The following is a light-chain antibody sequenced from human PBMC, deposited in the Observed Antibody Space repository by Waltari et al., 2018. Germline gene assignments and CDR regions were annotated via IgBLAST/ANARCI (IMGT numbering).Light chain of an antibody. J-gene: IGLJ1*01. Sequence: QSVLTQPPSASGTPGQRVTISCSGSSSNIGSNTVTWYQQLPGTAPKLLIYSNNQRPSGVPDRVSGSKSVTSASLAISGLQSEDEADYYCAAWDDSLNGLYVFGTGTKVTVL. V-gene: IGLV1-44*01. CDR3: AAWDDSLNGLYV. CDR2: SNN. CDR1: SSNIGSNT.